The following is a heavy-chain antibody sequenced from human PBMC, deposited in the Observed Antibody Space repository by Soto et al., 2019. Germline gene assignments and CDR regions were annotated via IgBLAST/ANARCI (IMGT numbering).Heavy chain of an antibody. CDR3: VKDDGGYPATAPH. J-gene: IGHJ4*02. CDR1: GITISNYP. V-gene: IGHV3-23*01. Sequence: EVQLLESGGGLVQAGGSLRLSCAASGITISNYPMSWVRQAPGKGLDWVSGISGSGDRTYYADSAKGRFTISKDIAKNKLSTELDILGVEDTVVDFCVKDDGGYPATAPHWGQGTLVTVSS. D-gene: IGHD3-22*01. CDR2: ISGSGDRT.